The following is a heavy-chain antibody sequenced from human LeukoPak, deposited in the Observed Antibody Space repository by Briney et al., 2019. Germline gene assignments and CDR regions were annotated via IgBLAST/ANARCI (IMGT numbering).Heavy chain of an antibody. D-gene: IGHD6-19*01. CDR3: ARDETYSSDWQSNHYYYYMDV. J-gene: IGHJ6*03. CDR2: IYHSGST. Sequence: SETLSLTCTVSGYSISNGYYWGWIRQPPGKGLEWIGSIYHSGSTYYNPSLKSRVTISVDTSKNQFSLKLSSVTATDTAVYYCARDETYSSDWQSNHYYYYMDVWGKGTTVTVSS. V-gene: IGHV4-38-2*02. CDR1: GYSISNGYY.